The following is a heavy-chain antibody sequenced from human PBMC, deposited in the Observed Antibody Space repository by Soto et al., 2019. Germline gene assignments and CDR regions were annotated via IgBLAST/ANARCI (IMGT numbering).Heavy chain of an antibody. CDR2: IYYSGST. V-gene: IGHV4-31*03. D-gene: IGHD4-17*01. Sequence: SETLSLTCTVSGGSISSGGYYWSWIRQHPGQGLEWIGYIYYSGSTYYNPSLKSRVTISVDTSKNQFSLKLSSVTAADTAVYYCARVAILASKFYGAYVGNWFDPWGQGTLVTVSS. CDR1: GGSISSGGYY. CDR3: ARVAILASKFYGAYVGNWFDP. J-gene: IGHJ5*01.